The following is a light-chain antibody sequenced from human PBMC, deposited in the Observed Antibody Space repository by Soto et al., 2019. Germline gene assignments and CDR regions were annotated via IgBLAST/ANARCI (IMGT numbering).Light chain of an antibody. V-gene: IGKV3-15*01. J-gene: IGKJ1*01. CDR2: DTS. CDR1: QSVSSSY. CDR3: QQYDNWPWT. Sequence: EIVLTQSPGTLSLSPGERATLSCRASQSVSSSYLAWYQQKPGQAPRLLIYDTSTRATGVPTRFSGSRSGAEFTLTISSLQSEDSAVYYCQQYDNWPWTFGQGTKVDIK.